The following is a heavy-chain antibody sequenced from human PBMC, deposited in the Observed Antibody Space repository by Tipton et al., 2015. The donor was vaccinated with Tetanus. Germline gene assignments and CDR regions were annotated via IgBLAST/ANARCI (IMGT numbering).Heavy chain of an antibody. V-gene: IGHV3-21*01. CDR2: INSRSEYI. J-gene: IGHJ4*02. CDR3: ARRSGVAALNY. Sequence: SLRLSCVASGFTFSAYCMSWVRQAPGKGLEWVSAINSRSEYIYYADSIKGRFTISRDNAKNSLFLQMSSLRAEDTAVYYCARRSGVAALNYWGQGTLVTVSS. D-gene: IGHD6-19*01. CDR1: GFTFSAYC.